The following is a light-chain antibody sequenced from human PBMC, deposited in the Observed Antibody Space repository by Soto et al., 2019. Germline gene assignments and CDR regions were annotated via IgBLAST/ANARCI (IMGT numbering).Light chain of an antibody. CDR3: QQRRSYPST. Sequence: DILLTQSPSSLSASVGDRATLSCRASPSVANYLAWYQQKPGQAPSLLIHGASYMPTGIPSRLSGSGSGTDFTLTISSLQPEDFAAYYCQQRRSYPSTFGQGTQLDIK. J-gene: IGKJ1*01. V-gene: IGKV3-11*01. CDR2: GAS. CDR1: PSVANY.